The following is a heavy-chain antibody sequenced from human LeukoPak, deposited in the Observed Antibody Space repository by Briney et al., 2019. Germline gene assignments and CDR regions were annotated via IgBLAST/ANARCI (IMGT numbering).Heavy chain of an antibody. D-gene: IGHD6-19*01. V-gene: IGHV3-23*01. CDR3: AKEPATRWLATFDY. CDR1: GFTFSSYV. CDR2: ISGSGGST. Sequence: SGGSLRLSCAASGFTFSSYVMSWVRQAPGKGLEWVSAISGSGGSTYYADSVKGRFTISGDNSKNTLYLQMNSLRAEDTAVYYCAKEPATRWLATFDYWGQGTLVTVSS. J-gene: IGHJ4*02.